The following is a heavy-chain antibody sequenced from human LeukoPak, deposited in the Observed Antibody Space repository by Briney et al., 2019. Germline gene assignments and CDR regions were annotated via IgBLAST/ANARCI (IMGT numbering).Heavy chain of an antibody. J-gene: IGHJ6*03. CDR1: GGSISSYY. Sequence: SETLSLTCTVSGGSISSYYWSWIRQPAGKGLEWIGRIHTSGSTNYNPSLKSRVTMSVDTSKNQFSLKLSSVTAADTAVYYCARDNFNCSSTSCYGWVGYYYYYMDVWGKGTTVTISS. V-gene: IGHV4-4*07. CDR2: IHTSGST. CDR3: ARDNFNCSSTSCYGWVGYYYYYMDV. D-gene: IGHD2-2*01.